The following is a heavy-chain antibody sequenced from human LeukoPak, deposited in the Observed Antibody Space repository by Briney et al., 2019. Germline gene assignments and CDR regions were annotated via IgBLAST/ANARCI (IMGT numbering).Heavy chain of an antibody. V-gene: IGHV2-5*02. CDR2: IYWDDDK. Sequence: ESGPTLVKPTQTLTLTCTFSGFSLSTSGVGVGWIRQPPGKALEWLALIYWDDDKRYSPSLKSRLTITKDTSKNQVVLTMTNMDPVDTATYYCAHREVLSRFGYNWFDPWGQGTLVTVSS. CDR1: GFSLSTSGVG. CDR3: AHREVLSRFGYNWFDP. D-gene: IGHD3-10*01. J-gene: IGHJ5*02.